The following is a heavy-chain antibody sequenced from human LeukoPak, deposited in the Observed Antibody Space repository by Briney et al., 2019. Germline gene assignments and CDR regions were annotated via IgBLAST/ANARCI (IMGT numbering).Heavy chain of an antibody. D-gene: IGHD3-10*01. CDR3: ARLGSYYDMDV. V-gene: IGHV3-53*01. J-gene: IGHJ6*02. CDR1: GFIXXTXG. Sequence: LSCXXSGFIXXTXGMHXXXXAPGXGLEWVSVIYSGGSTYYADSVKGRFTISRDNSQNTLYLQMNSLRAEDTAVYYCARLGSYYDMDVWGQGTTVTVSS. CDR2: IYSGGST.